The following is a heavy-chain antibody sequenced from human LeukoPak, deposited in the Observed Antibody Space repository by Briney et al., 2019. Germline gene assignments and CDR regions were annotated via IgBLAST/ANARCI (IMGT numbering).Heavy chain of an antibody. CDR3: ARVGIRGYGGADR. CDR1: GGFISNYY. D-gene: IGHD5-12*01. V-gene: IGHV4-59*01. Sequence: SETLSLTCTVSGGFISNYYWVWIRQPPGKALEGIGYIHYSGSTSFDPSLKSRVTISLDTSKNQFSLQLTSVTAADTAVYYCARVGIRGYGGADRWGQGMLVSVSS. CDR2: IHYSGST. J-gene: IGHJ4*02.